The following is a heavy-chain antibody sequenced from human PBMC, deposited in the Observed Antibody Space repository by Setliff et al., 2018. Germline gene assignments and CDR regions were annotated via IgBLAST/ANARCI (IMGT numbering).Heavy chain of an antibody. Sequence: ASVKVSCKATGYTLSRHYMHWARQAPGQGLEWMGIINPGGGSASIVQKFQGRVTMTSDTSTSTVYMEFTGLTSEDTAMYYCARAGVAAADRKGLLEYWGQGTLVTVS. V-gene: IGHV1-46*01. J-gene: IGHJ4*02. CDR1: GYTLSRHY. CDR3: ARAGVAAADRKGLLEY. D-gene: IGHD6-13*01. CDR2: INPGGGSA.